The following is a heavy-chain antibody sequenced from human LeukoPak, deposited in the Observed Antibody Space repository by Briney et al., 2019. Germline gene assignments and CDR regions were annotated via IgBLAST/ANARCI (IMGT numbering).Heavy chain of an antibody. V-gene: IGHV4-39*01. D-gene: IGHD3-10*01. CDR1: GGSISSSSYY. CDR2: IYYSGYT. Sequence: SETLSLTCTVSGGSISSSSYYWGWIRQPPGKRLEWIGTIYYSGYTYYNPSLESRVTISVDTSKNQFSLKLSSVTAADTAIYYCAKHYMGSSYNRGLDYWGQGTLVTVSS. CDR3: AKHYMGSSYNRGLDY. J-gene: IGHJ4*02.